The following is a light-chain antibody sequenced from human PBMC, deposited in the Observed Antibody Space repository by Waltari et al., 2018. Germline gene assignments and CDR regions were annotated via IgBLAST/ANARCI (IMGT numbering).Light chain of an antibody. V-gene: IGLV2-14*01. CDR3: SSYTSSNTLV. CDR1: SSDVGGYHY. Sequence: QSALTQPASVSGSPGQSITMSCTGTSSDVGGYHYVSWYQQYPGKAPKLMIYDVSQRPSGVSNRFSGSKSGNTAYLTISGLQAEDEADYYCSSYTSSNTLVFGVGTKLTVL. J-gene: IGLJ3*02. CDR2: DVS.